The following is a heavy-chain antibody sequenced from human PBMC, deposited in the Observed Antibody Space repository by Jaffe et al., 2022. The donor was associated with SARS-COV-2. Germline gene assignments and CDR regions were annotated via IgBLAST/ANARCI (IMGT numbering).Heavy chain of an antibody. Sequence: QVQLQQSGPGLVKPSQTLSLTCAISGDSVSSNSAAWNWIRQSPSRGLEWLGRTYYRSKWYNDYAVSVKSRITINPDTSKNQFSLQLNSVTPEDTAVYYCAREIAAAGSTPRPLDAFDIWGQGTMVTVSS. D-gene: IGHD6-13*01. V-gene: IGHV6-1*01. J-gene: IGHJ3*02. CDR2: TYYRSKWYN. CDR3: AREIAAAGSTPRPLDAFDI. CDR1: GDSVSSNSAA.